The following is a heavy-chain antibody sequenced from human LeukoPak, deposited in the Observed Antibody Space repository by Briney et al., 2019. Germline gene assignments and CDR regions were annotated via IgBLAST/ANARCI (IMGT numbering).Heavy chain of an antibody. Sequence: SETLSLTCTVSGGSISSYYWSWIRQPPGKGLEWIGYIYTSGSTNYNPSLKSRVTISVDTSKNQFSLKLSSVTAADTAVYYCARQKDFWSGYYTYYYMDVWGKGTTVAVSS. CDR3: ARQKDFWSGYYTYYYMDV. D-gene: IGHD3-3*01. CDR1: GGSISSYY. CDR2: IYTSGST. V-gene: IGHV4-4*09. J-gene: IGHJ6*03.